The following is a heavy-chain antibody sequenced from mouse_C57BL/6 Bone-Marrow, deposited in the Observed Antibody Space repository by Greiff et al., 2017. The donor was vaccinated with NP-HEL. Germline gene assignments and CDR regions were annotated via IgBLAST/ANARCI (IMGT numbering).Heavy chain of an antibody. V-gene: IGHV2-2*01. CDR2: IWSGGST. CDR3: ATTVVPFAY. D-gene: IGHD1-1*01. J-gene: IGHJ3*01. Sequence: VQLQQSGPGLVQPSQSLSITCTVSGFSLTSYGVHWVRQSPGKGLEWLGVIWSGGSTDYNAAFISRLSISKDNSKSQVFFKMNSLQADDTAIYYCATTVVPFAYWGQGTLVTVSA. CDR1: GFSLTSYG.